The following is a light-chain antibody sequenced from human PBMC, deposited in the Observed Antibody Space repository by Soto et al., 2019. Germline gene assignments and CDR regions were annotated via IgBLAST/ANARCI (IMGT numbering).Light chain of an antibody. CDR1: SSDVGGYNH. V-gene: IGLV2-14*03. CDR3: SSFATTDTPMV. Sequence: QSALTQPASVSGSPGQSITISCTGTSSDVGGYNHVSWYQQHPGEAPKLMIYDVSSRPSGVSNRFSGSKAADTASLTISGLQAEAEADYYCSSFATTDTPMVFGGGTKVTVL. J-gene: IGLJ2*01. CDR2: DVS.